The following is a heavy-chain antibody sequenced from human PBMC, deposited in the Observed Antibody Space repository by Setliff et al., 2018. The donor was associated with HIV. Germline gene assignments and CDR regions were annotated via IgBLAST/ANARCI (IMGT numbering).Heavy chain of an antibody. J-gene: IGHJ4*02. V-gene: IGHV1-46*01. CDR3: AREGPKTYYFDY. Sequence: GASVKVSCKTSGYAFTSYHIHWVRQAPGRGLEWMGKIFVGDSTTHYAQKFQGRVTLTSDTSTNTVYMELSSLRSEDTAVYYCAREGPKTYYFDYWARERWSPSPQ. CDR2: IFVGDSTT. CDR1: GYAFTSYH.